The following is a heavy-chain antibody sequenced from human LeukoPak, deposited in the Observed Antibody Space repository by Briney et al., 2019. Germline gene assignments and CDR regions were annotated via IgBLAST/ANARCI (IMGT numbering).Heavy chain of an antibody. CDR3: GREDRIVLGNDALDI. Sequence: GGSLRLSCAASGFTFSSYAMNWVRQAPGKGLEWISSISGSGDNTYYADSVKGRFTISRDNSKNTLYLQMNSLRGEDTAVYYCGREDRIVLGNDALDIWGQGTMVTVSS. D-gene: IGHD2-8*01. J-gene: IGHJ3*02. CDR1: GFTFSSYA. CDR2: ISGSGDNT. V-gene: IGHV3-23*01.